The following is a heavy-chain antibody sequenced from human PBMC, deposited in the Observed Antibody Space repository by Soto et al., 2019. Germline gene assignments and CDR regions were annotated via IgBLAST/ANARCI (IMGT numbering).Heavy chain of an antibody. J-gene: IGHJ4*02. D-gene: IGHD1-26*01. CDR1: GFTFSSYA. CDR2: ISGSGGSP. CDR3: AKRGSGSQFDY. Sequence: EVQLLESGGGLVQPGGSLRLSCAASGFTFSSYAMSWVHQAPGKGLEWVSVISGSGGSPYYADSVKGRFTISRDNSKNTLYLQMNSLRAEDTAVHYCAKRGSGSQFDYWGQGTLVTVSS. V-gene: IGHV3-23*01.